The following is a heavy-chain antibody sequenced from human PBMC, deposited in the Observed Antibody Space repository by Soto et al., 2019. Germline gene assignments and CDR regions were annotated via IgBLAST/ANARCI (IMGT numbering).Heavy chain of an antibody. Sequence: EVQLVESGGGLVQPGGSLRLSCAASGFTFSSYSMNWVRQAPGKGLEWVSYISSSSRTIYYADSVKGRFTISRDNAKNSLYLQMNSLGAEDTAVYYCARVHAGIWFGELGYFAYWGQGTLVTVSS. V-gene: IGHV3-48*01. D-gene: IGHD3-10*01. CDR3: ARVHAGIWFGELGYFAY. J-gene: IGHJ4*02. CDR1: GFTFSSYS. CDR2: ISSSSRTI.